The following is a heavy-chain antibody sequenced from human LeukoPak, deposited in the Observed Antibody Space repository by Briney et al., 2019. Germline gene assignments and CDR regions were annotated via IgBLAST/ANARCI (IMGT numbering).Heavy chain of an antibody. CDR3: ARHSSATDPLDY. Sequence: GESLKISCKGSGYSFSSSWIGWVRQMPGKGLEWMGVIYPGDSDTRYSPSFEGQVTISVDKSINTAYLQWSSLKASDTAMYYCARHSSATDPLDYWGQGTLVTVSS. J-gene: IGHJ4*02. V-gene: IGHV5-51*01. D-gene: IGHD3-22*01. CDR2: IYPGDSDT. CDR1: GYSFSSSW.